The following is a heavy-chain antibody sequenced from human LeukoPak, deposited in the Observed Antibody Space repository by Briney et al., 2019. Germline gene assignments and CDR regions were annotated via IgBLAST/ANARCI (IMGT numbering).Heavy chain of an antibody. CDR1: GFTFSSYW. Sequence: EGSLRLSCAASGFTFSSYWMNWARQAPGKGLEWVASINHNGNVNYYVDSVKGRFTISRDNAKNSLYLQMSNLRAEDTAVYFCARGGGLDVWGHGATVTVSS. D-gene: IGHD3-16*01. CDR2: INHNGNVN. V-gene: IGHV3-7*03. J-gene: IGHJ6*02. CDR3: ARGGGLDV.